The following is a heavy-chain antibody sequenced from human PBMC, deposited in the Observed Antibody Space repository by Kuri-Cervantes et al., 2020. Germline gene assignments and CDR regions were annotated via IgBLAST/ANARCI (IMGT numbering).Heavy chain of an antibody. CDR1: GFTFSNYA. CDR3: ARAPLTRRGIXDDDAFDI. J-gene: IGHJ3*02. Sequence: GGSLRLSCAASGFTFSNYAMNWVRQVPGKGLEWVSAISGSGGNTYYADSVKGRFTISRDNSKNTLYLQMNSLRAEDTAVYYCARAPLTRRGIXDDDAFDIWGQGTMVTVSS. D-gene: IGHD3-10*01. CDR2: ISGSGGNT. V-gene: IGHV3-23*01.